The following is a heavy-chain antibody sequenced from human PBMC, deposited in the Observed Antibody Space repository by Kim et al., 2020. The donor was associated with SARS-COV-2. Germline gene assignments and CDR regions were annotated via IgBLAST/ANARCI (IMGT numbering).Heavy chain of an antibody. Sequence: GGSLRLSCAASGFTFSSYGMHWVRQAPGKGLEWVAVISYDGSNKYYADSVKGRFTISRDNSKNTLYLQMNSLRAEDTSVYYCAKDQYFDWLYYYYGMDVWGQGTTVTVSS. D-gene: IGHD3-9*01. CDR1: GFTFSSYG. V-gene: IGHV3-30*18. CDR3: AKDQYFDWLYYYYGMDV. CDR2: ISYDGSNK. J-gene: IGHJ6*02.